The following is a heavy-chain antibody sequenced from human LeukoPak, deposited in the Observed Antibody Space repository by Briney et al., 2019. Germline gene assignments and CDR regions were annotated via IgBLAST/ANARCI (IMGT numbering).Heavy chain of an antibody. V-gene: IGHV1-24*01. J-gene: IGHJ4*02. CDR1: GYTLTSYD. D-gene: IGHD6-19*01. CDR2: FDPEDSET. CDR3: ARDLKRGYSSGRYSWGTGSSNDY. Sequence: ASVKVSCKASGYTLTSYDINWVRQAPGQGLEWMGGFDPEDSETIYAQKFQGRVTMTEDTSTDTAYMELSSLRSDDTAVYYCARDLKRGYSSGRYSWGTGSSNDYWGQGTLVTVSS.